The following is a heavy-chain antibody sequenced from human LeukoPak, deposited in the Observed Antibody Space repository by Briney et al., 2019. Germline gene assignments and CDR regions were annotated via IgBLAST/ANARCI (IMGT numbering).Heavy chain of an antibody. CDR2: ITGSCDDT. CDR3: AKGSRSSRPYYFDF. J-gene: IGHJ4*02. V-gene: IGHV3-23*01. Sequence: GGSLRLSCAASGFSFNNYAISWVRQVQKKGLASVPAITGSCDDTNRTASVRGRFTISRDISRNTMYLELDSLRVEDSPIYDCAKGSRSSRPYYFDFWGQGTLVTVSS. D-gene: IGHD3-10*01. CDR1: GFSFNNYA.